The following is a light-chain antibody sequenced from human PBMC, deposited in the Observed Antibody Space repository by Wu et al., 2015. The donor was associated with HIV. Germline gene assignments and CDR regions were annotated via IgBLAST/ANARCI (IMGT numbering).Light chain of an antibody. CDR1: QGISNF. Sequence: IQVTQSPSSLSASVGDRVTITCRASQGISNFLAWYQQKPGKPPKVLIYGASTRATGVPARFSGSGSGTEFTLTISSLQSEDFAIHFCQQYNNWPPTFGPGTKVD. CDR3: QQYNNWPPT. J-gene: IGKJ3*01. V-gene: IGKV1D-13*01. CDR2: GAS.